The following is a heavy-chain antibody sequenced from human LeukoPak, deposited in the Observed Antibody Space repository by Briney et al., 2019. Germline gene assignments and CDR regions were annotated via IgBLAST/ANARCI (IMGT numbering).Heavy chain of an antibody. CDR1: GFTLSRHP. CDR2: ISHDGGNK. CDR3: ASSMVRGVIITETDDAFDI. J-gene: IGHJ3*02. Sequence: GGSLRLSCAASGFTLSRHPIFWVRQAPGKGLEWVAVISHDGGNKYYTDSVKGRFTISRDNAKNSLYLQMNSLRAEDTAVYYCASSMVRGVIITETDDAFDIWGQGTMVTVSS. V-gene: IGHV3-30*04. D-gene: IGHD3-10*01.